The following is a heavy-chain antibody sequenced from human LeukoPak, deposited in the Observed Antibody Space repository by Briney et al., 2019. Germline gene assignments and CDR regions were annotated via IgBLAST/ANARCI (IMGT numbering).Heavy chain of an antibody. V-gene: IGHV3-21*01. J-gene: IGHJ4*02. CDR3: RGVRGGTEADY. Sequence: GGSLRLSCEASGFTFSTYNMNWVRQAPGKRLEWVSSITSSSSYVFYADSVKGRFTISRDNAKNSLYLQMNSLRAEDTAVYYCRGVRGGTEADYWGQGTLVTVSS. D-gene: IGHD3-10*01. CDR2: ITSSSSYV. CDR1: GFTFSTYN.